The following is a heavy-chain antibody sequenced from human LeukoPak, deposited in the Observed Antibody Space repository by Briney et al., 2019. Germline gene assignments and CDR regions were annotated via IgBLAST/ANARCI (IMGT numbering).Heavy chain of an antibody. CDR1: GGTFSSYA. Sequence: GASVKVSCKASGGTFSSYAISWVRQAPGQGLEWMGGIIPIFGTANYAQKFQGRVTITADESTSTAYMELSSLRSEDTAVSYCASTAMVRGVILDYYFDYWGQGTLVTVSS. CDR3: ASTAMVRGVILDYYFDY. V-gene: IGHV1-69*13. J-gene: IGHJ4*02. CDR2: IIPIFGTA. D-gene: IGHD3-10*01.